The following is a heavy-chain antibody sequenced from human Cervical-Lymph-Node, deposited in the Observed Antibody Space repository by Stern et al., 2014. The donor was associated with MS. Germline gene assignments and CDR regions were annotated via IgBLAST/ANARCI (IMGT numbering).Heavy chain of an antibody. CDR3: AGHSSSWSKPYYFDH. J-gene: IGHJ4*02. D-gene: IGHD6-13*01. CDR1: GGSISSSRSY. CDR2: IYYGGST. Sequence: MQLVESGPGLVKPSETLSLTCTVSGGSISSSRSYWGWIRQPPGKGLEWIGSIYYGGSTYYNPSLKSRVTVSVDTSKNPFSPKLTSVTAADTAVFFCAGHSSSWSKPYYFDHWGQGTLVTVSS. V-gene: IGHV4-39*01.